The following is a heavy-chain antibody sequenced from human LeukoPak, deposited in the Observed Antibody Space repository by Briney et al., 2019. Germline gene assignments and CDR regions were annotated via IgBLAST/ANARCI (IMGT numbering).Heavy chain of an antibody. CDR1: GGSISSSSYY. V-gene: IGHV4-39*01. D-gene: IGHD6-13*01. CDR3: ASRRASVAAAGSFDY. J-gene: IGHJ4*02. CDR2: IYYSGST. Sequence: SETLSLTCTVSGGSISSSSYYWGWIRQPPGKGLEWIGSIYYSGSTYYDPSLKSRVTISVDTSKNQFSLKLSSVTAADTAVYYCASRRASVAAAGSFDYWGQGTLVTVSS.